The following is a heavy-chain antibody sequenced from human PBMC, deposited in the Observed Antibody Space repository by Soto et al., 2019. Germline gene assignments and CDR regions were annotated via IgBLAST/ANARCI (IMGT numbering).Heavy chain of an antibody. CDR1: GYTFITYG. V-gene: IGHV1-18*01. CDR3: ARGPTDYYDNSANYFLDY. D-gene: IGHD3-22*01. CDR2: ISTYNGNT. Sequence: QVQLVQSGAEVKKPGASVKVSCKASGYTFITYGVSWVRQAAGQGLDWLGWISTYNGNTRYAERLQGRVTMTTDTTTNTAYMELRNPRSDDTAVYYCARGPTDYYDNSANYFLDYWGQGTLVTVSS. J-gene: IGHJ4*02.